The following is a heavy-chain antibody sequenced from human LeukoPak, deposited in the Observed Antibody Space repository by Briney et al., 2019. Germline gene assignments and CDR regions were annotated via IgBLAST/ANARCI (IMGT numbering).Heavy chain of an antibody. CDR1: GFSFSNCG. Sequence: PGGSLRLSCAASGFSFSNCGMQWVRQAPGKGLEWVAVISYDGSDKYYADSVKGRFTISRDNSKNTLYLQMNSLRAEDMALYYCAKWPLDVWGKGTTVTVSS. CDR3: AKWPLDV. CDR2: ISYDGSDK. V-gene: IGHV3-30*18. J-gene: IGHJ6*04.